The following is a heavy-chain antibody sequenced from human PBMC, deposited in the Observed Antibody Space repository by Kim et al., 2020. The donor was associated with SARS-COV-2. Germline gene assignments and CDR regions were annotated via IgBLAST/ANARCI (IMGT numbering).Heavy chain of an antibody. D-gene: IGHD2-15*01. CDR2: ST. J-gene: IGHJ4*02. Sequence: STYYTPSLKSRVTISVDTSKNQFSLKLSSVTAADTAVYYCARRRVAALDYWGQGTLVTVSS. V-gene: IGHV4-39*01. CDR3: ARRRVAALDY.